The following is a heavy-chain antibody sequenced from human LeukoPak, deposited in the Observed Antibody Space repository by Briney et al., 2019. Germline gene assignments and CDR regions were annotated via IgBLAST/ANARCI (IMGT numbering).Heavy chain of an antibody. V-gene: IGHV3-23*01. J-gene: IGHJ3*02. Sequence: GGSLRLSCAASGFTFSSYAMSWVRQAPGKGLEWVSAISGSGGSTYYADSVKGRFTISRDNSKNTLYLQMNSLRAEDTAVYYCARETYYYGSGSPDAFDIWGQGTMVTVSS. CDR3: ARETYYYGSGSPDAFDI. D-gene: IGHD3-10*01. CDR1: GFTFSSYA. CDR2: ISGSGGST.